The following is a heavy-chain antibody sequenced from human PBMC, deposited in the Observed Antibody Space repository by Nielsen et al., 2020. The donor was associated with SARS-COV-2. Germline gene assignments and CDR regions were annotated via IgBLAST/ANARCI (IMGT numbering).Heavy chain of an antibody. CDR2: IKPDGGGK. Sequence: GESLKISCAASGFTFGISWMSWVRQAPGKGLEWVAYIKPDGGGKSYVDSVKGRFTISRDNAKNSLYLHMNSLRVEDTAVYYCVRDSSVVIWSGYPVDWGQGTLVTVSS. CDR1: GFTFGISW. J-gene: IGHJ4*02. V-gene: IGHV3-7*01. D-gene: IGHD3-3*01. CDR3: VRDSSVVIWSGYPVD.